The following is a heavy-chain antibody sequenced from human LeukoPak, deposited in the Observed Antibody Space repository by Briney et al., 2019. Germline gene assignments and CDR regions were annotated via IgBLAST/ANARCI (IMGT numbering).Heavy chain of an antibody. CDR3: ARGDGDGYNTSEYDY. J-gene: IGHJ4*02. Sequence: ASVKVSCKASGYTFTGYYMHWVRQAPGQGLEWMGWINPNSGGTNYAQKFQGRVTMTRDTSISTAYMELSRLRSDDTAVYYCARGDGDGYNTSEYDYWGQGTLVTVSS. CDR2: INPNSGGT. V-gene: IGHV1-2*02. D-gene: IGHD5-24*01. CDR1: GYTFTGYY.